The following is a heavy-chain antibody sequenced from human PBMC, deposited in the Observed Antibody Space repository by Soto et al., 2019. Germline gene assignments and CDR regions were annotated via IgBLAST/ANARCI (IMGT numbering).Heavy chain of an antibody. CDR2: ITPMFGTA. V-gene: IGHV1-69*01. J-gene: IGHJ1*01. CDR1: GGTFSSHV. CDR3: ARGSRDCSGGTCFPLPTAEYFRH. D-gene: IGHD2-15*01. Sequence: QVQLVQSGPEVKKPGSSVKVSCKASGGTFSSHVFTWVRQAPGRGLEWMGGITPMFGTANHAKKFQGRVTLIADESTNTAYLELSSLRSEDTAVYYCARGSRDCSGGTCFPLPTAEYFRHWGQGTLITVSS.